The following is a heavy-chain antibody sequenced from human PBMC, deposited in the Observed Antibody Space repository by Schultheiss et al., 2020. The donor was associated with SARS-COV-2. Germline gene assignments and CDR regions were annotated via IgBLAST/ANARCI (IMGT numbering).Heavy chain of an antibody. CDR3: ARHGGNYGWEYYYYYGMDV. D-gene: IGHD4/OR15-4a*01. CDR2: ISESGAST. Sequence: GESLKISCAASGFTFSSYAMSWVRQAPGKGPEWVSGISESGASTYYVDSVRGRFTISRDNSKNTLYLQMNSLKPEDTAVYYCARHGGNYGWEYYYYYGMDVWGQGTTVTVSS. CDR1: GFTFSSYA. J-gene: IGHJ6*02. V-gene: IGHV3-23*01.